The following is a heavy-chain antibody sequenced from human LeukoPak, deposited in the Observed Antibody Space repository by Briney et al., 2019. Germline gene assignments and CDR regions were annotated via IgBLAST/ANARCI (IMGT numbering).Heavy chain of an antibody. Sequence: PGGSPRLSCAVSGFSVSDTYMTWVRQAPGKGLEWVSVIYYGGGTFYADSVKGRFTISRDNSKNILYLQMKSLRAEDTAVYYCARAGGLRIAVAPIDCWGQGTQVTVSS. D-gene: IGHD6-19*01. V-gene: IGHV3-53*01. J-gene: IGHJ4*02. CDR1: GFSVSDTY. CDR2: IYYGGGT. CDR3: ARAGGLRIAVAPIDC.